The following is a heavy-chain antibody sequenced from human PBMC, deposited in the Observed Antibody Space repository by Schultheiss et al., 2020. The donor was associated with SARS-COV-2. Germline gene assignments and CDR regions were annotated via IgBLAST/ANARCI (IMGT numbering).Heavy chain of an antibody. D-gene: IGHD6-6*01. V-gene: IGHV3-66*03. Sequence: GGSLRLSCAASGFTVSSNYMSWVRQARGKGLEWVSVIYSSGTTYYADSVKGRFTISRDNSKNTLYLQMNSLRAEDTAVYYCAKDPIAASYYYYGMDVWGQGTTVTVSS. CDR2: IYSSGTT. CDR3: AKDPIAASYYYYGMDV. J-gene: IGHJ6*02. CDR1: GFTVSSNY.